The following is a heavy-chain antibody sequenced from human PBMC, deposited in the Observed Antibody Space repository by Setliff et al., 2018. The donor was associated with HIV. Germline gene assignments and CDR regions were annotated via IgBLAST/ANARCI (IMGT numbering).Heavy chain of an antibody. V-gene: IGHV4-4*07. J-gene: IGHJ6*02. Sequence: SETLSLTCSVSGGSISSYSWSWIRQPAGKGLEWIGRIYTSGSTNYNPSLKSRLTMSVETSKNQFSLRLSSVTAAEPAVYYCARIVGDQGYYYCMDVWGQGTTVTVSS. D-gene: IGHD3-16*01. CDR1: GGSISSYS. CDR2: IYTSGST. CDR3: ARIVGDQGYYYCMDV.